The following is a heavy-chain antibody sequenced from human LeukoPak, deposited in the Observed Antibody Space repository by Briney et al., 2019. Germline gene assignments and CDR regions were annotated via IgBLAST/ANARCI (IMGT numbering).Heavy chain of an antibody. J-gene: IGHJ4*02. Sequence: SETLSLTCTVSGGSIISSSSGSYYWGWIRQSPGKGPEWVGCIYYSGTTYYSPSLKSRVTISVDTSKNQFSLKLSSATAADTAVYYCARDAGARGYYDFWSGSDWGQGTLVTVSS. CDR2: IYYSGTT. D-gene: IGHD3-3*01. CDR1: GGSIISSSSGSYY. CDR3: ARDAGARGYYDFWSGSD. V-gene: IGHV4-39*07.